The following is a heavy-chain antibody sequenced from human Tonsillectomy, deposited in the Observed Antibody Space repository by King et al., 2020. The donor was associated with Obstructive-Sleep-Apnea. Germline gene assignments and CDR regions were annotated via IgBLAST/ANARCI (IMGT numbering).Heavy chain of an antibody. J-gene: IGHJ4*02. CDR3: VKGAAYSRHWSGRDIHSPVKYYFDN. Sequence: VQLVESGGGLVQPGRSLRLSCTTFGFTFDDYAMNWVRQVPGKGLEWVSGISWNSGKIDYADSVKGRFTISRDNAKNSLHLQMNSLRREDTALYFCVKGAAYSRHWSGRDIHSPVKYYFDNWGRGTLVTVSS. V-gene: IGHV3-9*01. D-gene: IGHD6-19*01. CDR2: ISWNSGKI. CDR1: GFTFDDYA.